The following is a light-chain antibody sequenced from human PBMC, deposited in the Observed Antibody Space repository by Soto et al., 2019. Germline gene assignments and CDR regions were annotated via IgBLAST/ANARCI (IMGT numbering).Light chain of an antibody. J-gene: IGKJ5*01. Sequence: DIQMTQSPSTLSASVGDRVTITCRASQSISSWLAWYQQKPGKAPKLLIYKASSLESGLPSRFSGSGSGTEFTLTTSSLQPDEFATYYCQQYNSYSSFGQGKRLESK. CDR1: QSISSW. CDR2: KAS. CDR3: QQYNSYSS. V-gene: IGKV1-5*03.